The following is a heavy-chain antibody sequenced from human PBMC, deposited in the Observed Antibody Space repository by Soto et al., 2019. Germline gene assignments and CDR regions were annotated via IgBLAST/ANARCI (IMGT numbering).Heavy chain of an antibody. V-gene: IGHV3-48*02. D-gene: IGHD6-13*01. J-gene: IGHJ6*02. CDR3: ARDYFHGWTYSSSPWYYYYYGMDV. CDR2: ISSSSTI. CDR1: GFTFSSYS. Sequence: GGSLRLSCAASGFTFSSYSMNWVRQAPGKGLEWVSYISSSSTIYYADSVKGRFTISRDNAKNSLYLQMNSLRDEDTAVYYCARDYFHGWTYSSSPWYYYYYGMDVWGQGTTVTVSS.